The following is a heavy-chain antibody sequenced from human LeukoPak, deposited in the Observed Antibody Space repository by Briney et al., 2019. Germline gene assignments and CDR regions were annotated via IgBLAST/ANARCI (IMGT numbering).Heavy chain of an antibody. D-gene: IGHD1-26*01. J-gene: IGHJ6*02. Sequence: GGSLRLPCAASGFTFSSYGMHWVRQAPGKGLEWVAVIWYDGSNKYYADSVKGRFTISRDNSKNTLYLQMNSLRAEDTAVYYCARANSGSYYSSGMDVWGQGTTVTVSS. CDR2: IWYDGSNK. V-gene: IGHV3-33*01. CDR1: GFTFSSYG. CDR3: ARANSGSYYSSGMDV.